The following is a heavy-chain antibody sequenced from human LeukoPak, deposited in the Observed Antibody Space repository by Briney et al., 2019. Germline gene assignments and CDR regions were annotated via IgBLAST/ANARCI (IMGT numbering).Heavy chain of an antibody. CDR1: GYTFTSYA. D-gene: IGHD6-6*01. CDR3: ASGYSSSWSGDY. CDR2: IIPIFGTA. V-gene: IGHV1-69*06. Sequence: ASVKVSCKASGYTFTSYAMNWVRQAPGQGLEWMGGIIPIFGTANYAQKFQGRVTITADKSTSTAYMELSSLRSEDTAVYYCASGYSSSWSGDYWGQGTLVTVSS. J-gene: IGHJ4*02.